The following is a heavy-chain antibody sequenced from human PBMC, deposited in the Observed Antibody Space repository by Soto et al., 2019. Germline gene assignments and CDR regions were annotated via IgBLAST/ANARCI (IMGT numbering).Heavy chain of an antibody. J-gene: IGHJ5*02. CDR1: GGSISSSSYY. D-gene: IGHD3-3*01. Sequence: QLQLQESGPGLVKPSETLSLTCTVSGGSISSSSYYWGWIRQPPGKGLEWIGGIYYSGSTYYNPSLKRRPTIPVDTSKNQFSLKLSSVTAADTAVYYCARLLSHVTLWSGYWGYNWFDPWGQGTLVTVSS. CDR2: IYYSGST. CDR3: ARLLSHVTLWSGYWGYNWFDP. V-gene: IGHV4-39*01.